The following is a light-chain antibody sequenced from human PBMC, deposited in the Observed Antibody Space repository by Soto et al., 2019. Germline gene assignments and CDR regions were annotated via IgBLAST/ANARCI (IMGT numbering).Light chain of an antibody. CDR3: HQYGNSPGT. Sequence: EIVLTQSPGTLSLSPGERATLSCRASQSVRSNYLAWYQQKPGQAPSLLIYGASTRATGIPDRFSGSGSGTDFTHTITRLEPEDFAVYYCHQYGNSPGTFGQGTKLEIK. CDR2: GAS. J-gene: IGKJ2*01. CDR1: QSVRSNY. V-gene: IGKV3-20*01.